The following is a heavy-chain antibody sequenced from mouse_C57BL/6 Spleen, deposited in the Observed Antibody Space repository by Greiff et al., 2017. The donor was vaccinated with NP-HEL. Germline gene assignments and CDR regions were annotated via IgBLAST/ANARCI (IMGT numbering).Heavy chain of an antibody. Sequence: VQLQQPGPELVKPGASVKISCKASGYAFSSSWMNWVKQRPGKGLEWIGRIYPGDGDTNYNGKFKGKATLTAEKSSSTAYMQLSSLTSEDSAVYLWAGAPDRYFDYWGKGTTLTVSS. CDR1: GYAFSSSW. D-gene: IGHD6-1*01. V-gene: IGHV1-82*01. CDR2: IYPGDGDT. CDR3: AGAPDRYFDY. J-gene: IGHJ2*01.